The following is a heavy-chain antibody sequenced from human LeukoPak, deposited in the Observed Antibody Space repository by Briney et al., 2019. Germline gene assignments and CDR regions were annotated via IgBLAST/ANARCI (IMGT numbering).Heavy chain of an antibody. Sequence: SVKVSCKASGGTFSSYAISWLRQAPGQGLEWMGRIIPIFGTANYAQKFQGRVTITTDESTSTAYMELSSLRSEDTAVYYCAREPLTMIKIRPFDYWGQGTLVTVSS. CDR3: AREPLTMIKIRPFDY. CDR2: IIPIFGTA. V-gene: IGHV1-69*05. J-gene: IGHJ4*02. D-gene: IGHD3-22*01. CDR1: GGTFSSYA.